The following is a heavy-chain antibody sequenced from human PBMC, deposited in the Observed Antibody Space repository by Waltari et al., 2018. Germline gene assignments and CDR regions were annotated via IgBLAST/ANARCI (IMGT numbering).Heavy chain of an antibody. J-gene: IGHJ4*02. CDR2: IFYSGAA. V-gene: IGHV4-39*07. CDR3: ARNFGGDNWQNYYFDS. D-gene: IGHD1-1*01. CDR1: GSSINSPSYY. Sequence: QLQLHESGPGLVKPSETLSLTCTVSGSSINSPSYYWTWIRPTPGEGLEWIGSIFYSGAAEDNPALKSRLTISLDTSKSQFALKLRSVTAADTAIYYCARNFGGDNWQNYYFDSWGQGALVTVSS.